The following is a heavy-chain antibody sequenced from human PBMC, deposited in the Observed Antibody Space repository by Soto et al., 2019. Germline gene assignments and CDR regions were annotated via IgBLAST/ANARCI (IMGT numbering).Heavy chain of an antibody. CDR2: IWYDGSNK. V-gene: IGHV3-33*01. D-gene: IGHD3-22*01. CDR3: ARARTDYFDSSGYYSPISYFYYGMDV. CDR1: GFTFSSYG. J-gene: IGHJ6*02. Sequence: GGSLRLSCAASGFTFSSYGMHWVRQAPGKGLEWVAVIWYDGSNKYYADSVKGRFTISRDNSKNTLYLQMNSLRAEDTAVYYCARARTDYFDSSGYYSPISYFYYGMDVWGQGTTVTLSS.